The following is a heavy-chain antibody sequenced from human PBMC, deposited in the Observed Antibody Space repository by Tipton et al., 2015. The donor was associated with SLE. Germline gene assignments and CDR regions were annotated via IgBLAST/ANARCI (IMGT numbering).Heavy chain of an antibody. CDR2: ISSSSSYI. D-gene: IGHD6-13*01. J-gene: IGHJ4*02. Sequence: LSLTCTVSGGSISSYYWSWIRQPPGKGLEWVSSISSSSSYIYYADSVKGRFTTSRDNAKNSLYLQMNSLRAEDTAVYYCARAGAGNPFDYWGQGTLVTVSS. CDR1: GGSISSYY. V-gene: IGHV3-21*01. CDR3: ARAGAGNPFDY.